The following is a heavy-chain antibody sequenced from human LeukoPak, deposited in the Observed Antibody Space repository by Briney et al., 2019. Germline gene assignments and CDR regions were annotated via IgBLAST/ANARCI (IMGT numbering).Heavy chain of an antibody. Sequence: SETLSLTCTVSGGSISSYYWNWIRQPPGKGLEWIGYIYYSGSTNYNPSLKSRVTMSLDTSKNQFSLKLSSVTAADTAVYYCARTAREFDYWGQGALVTVSS. CDR2: IYYSGST. D-gene: IGHD6-6*01. CDR3: ARTAREFDY. CDR1: GGSISSYY. V-gene: IGHV4-59*01. J-gene: IGHJ4*02.